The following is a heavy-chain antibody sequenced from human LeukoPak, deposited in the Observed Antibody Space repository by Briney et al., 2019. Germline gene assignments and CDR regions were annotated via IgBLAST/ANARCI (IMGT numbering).Heavy chain of an antibody. V-gene: IGHV4-4*02. D-gene: IGHD2-15*01. J-gene: IGHJ6*03. CDR3: ARDCSGRYYYYMDV. Sequence: PSETLSLTCAVSGGSISSSNWWNWVRQPPGKGLEWIGEIHHSGRTNYNPPLKSRVTISVDTSKNQFSLKLSSVTAADTAVYYCARDCSGRYYYYMDVWGKGTTVTISS. CDR1: GGSISSSNW. CDR2: IHHSGRT.